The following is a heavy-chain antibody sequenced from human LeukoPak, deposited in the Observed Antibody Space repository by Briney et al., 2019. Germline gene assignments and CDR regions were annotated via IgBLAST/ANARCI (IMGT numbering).Heavy chain of an antibody. V-gene: IGHV1-2*06. CDR2: INPNSGGT. Sequence: ASVKVSCKASGYTFTGYYMHWVRQAPGQGLERMGRINPNSGGTNYAQKFQGRVTMTRDTSISTAYMELSRLRSDDTAVYYCARVRFNDYVWGARGADYWGQGTLVTVSS. J-gene: IGHJ4*02. D-gene: IGHD3-16*01. CDR1: GYTFTGYY. CDR3: ARVRFNDYVWGARGADY.